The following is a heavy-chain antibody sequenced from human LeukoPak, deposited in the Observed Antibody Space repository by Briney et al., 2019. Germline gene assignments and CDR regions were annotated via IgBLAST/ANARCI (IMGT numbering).Heavy chain of an antibody. CDR3: ARDGGSYGSGSYWFDP. V-gene: IGHV7-4-1*02. J-gene: IGHJ5*02. Sequence: ASVKVSCKASGYTFTSYAMNWVRQAPGQGLEWMGWINTNTGNPTYAQGFIGRFVFSLDTSVSTAYLQISSLKAEDTAVYYCARDGGSYGSGSYWFDPRGQGTLVTVSS. CDR2: INTNTGNP. CDR1: GYTFTSYA. D-gene: IGHD3-10*01.